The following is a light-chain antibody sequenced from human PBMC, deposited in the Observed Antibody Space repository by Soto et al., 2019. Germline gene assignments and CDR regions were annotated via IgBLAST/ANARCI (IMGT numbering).Light chain of an antibody. CDR3: SSYTSSSTRV. CDR1: SSDVGAYDY. J-gene: IGLJ1*01. Sequence: QSVLTQPASVSGSPGQSITISCTGTSSDVGAYDYVSWYQQHPDKAPKLMIYEVSNRPSGVSNRFFGSKSVNTATLTISGLQAEDEADYYCSSYTSSSTRVFGTGTKVTVL. CDR2: EVS. V-gene: IGLV2-14*03.